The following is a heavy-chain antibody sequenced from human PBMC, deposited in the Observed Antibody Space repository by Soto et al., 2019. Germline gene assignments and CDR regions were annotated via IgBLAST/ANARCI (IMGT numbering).Heavy chain of an antibody. V-gene: IGHV4-59*01. J-gene: IGHJ6*03. CDR3: AKGFLEWLSTNYYYYYMDV. CDR2: IYYSGST. D-gene: IGHD3-3*01. CDR1: GGSISSYY. Sequence: SETLSLTCTVSGGSISSYYWSWIRQPPGKGLEWIGYIYYSGSTNYNPSLESRVTISVDTSKNQFSLKLSSVTAADTAVYYCAKGFLEWLSTNYYYYYMDVWGKGTTVTVSS.